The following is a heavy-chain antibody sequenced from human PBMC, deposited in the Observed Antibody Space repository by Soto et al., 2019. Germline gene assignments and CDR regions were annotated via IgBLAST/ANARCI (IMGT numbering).Heavy chain of an antibody. CDR2: IVPTVDTS. V-gene: IGHV1-69*14. CDR1: GATFSSYA. J-gene: IGHJ4*02. CDR3: VRVVAIPGYPDN. D-gene: IGHD5-12*01. Sequence: QVQLVQSGAEVRQPASSVKVSCKTSGATFSSYAITWVRQAPGQGLEWMGGIVPTVDTSTYAQKFQGRVMITAAKFTNTVYMELSSLRSDDTAVYYCVRVVAIPGYPDNWGQGTLVTVSS.